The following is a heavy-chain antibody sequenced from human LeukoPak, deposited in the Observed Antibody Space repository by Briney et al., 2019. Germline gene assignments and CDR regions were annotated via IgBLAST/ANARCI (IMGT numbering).Heavy chain of an antibody. Sequence: GGSLRLSCAPSGFTFSSYAMSWARQAPGKGLEWVSAISGSGGSTYYADSVKGRFTISRDNSKNTLYLQMNSLRSEDTAVYYCAKGGDILTGYYNYYYYYYMDVWGKGTTVTVSS. D-gene: IGHD3-9*01. CDR2: ISGSGGST. CDR3: AKGGDILTGYYNYYYYYYMDV. CDR1: GFTFSSYA. J-gene: IGHJ6*03. V-gene: IGHV3-23*01.